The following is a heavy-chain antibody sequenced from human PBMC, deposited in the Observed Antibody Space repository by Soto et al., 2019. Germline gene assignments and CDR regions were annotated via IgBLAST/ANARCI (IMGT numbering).Heavy chain of an antibody. J-gene: IGHJ6*02. CDR2: IYYSGST. CDR3: ARDFRGYCSSTSCPPFLYYYYGMDV. D-gene: IGHD2-2*01. V-gene: IGHV4-59*01. CDR1: VGSISSYY. Sequence: PAETLSLSCTVSVGSISSYYWSWIRQPPGKGLEWIGYIYYSGSTNYNPSLKSRVTISVDTSKNQFSLKLSSVTAADTAVYYCARDFRGYCSSTSCPPFLYYYYGMDVWGQGTTVTVSS.